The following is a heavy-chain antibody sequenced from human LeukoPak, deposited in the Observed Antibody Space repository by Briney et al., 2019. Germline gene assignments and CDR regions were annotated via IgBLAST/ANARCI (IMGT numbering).Heavy chain of an antibody. D-gene: IGHD1-1*01. CDR2: ISSSSSYI. J-gene: IGHJ4*02. V-gene: IGHV3-21*01. Sequence: GGSLRLSCAASGFTFSSYSMNWVRQAPGKGLEWGSSISSSSSYIYYADSVKGRFTISRDNAKNSLYLQMNSLRAEDTAVYYCASLLGNDARRFDYWGQGTLVTVSS. CDR3: ASLLGNDARRFDY. CDR1: GFTFSSYS.